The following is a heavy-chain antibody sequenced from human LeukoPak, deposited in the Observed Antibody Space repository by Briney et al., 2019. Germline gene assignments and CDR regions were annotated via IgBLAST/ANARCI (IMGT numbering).Heavy chain of an antibody. V-gene: IGHV1-2*02. D-gene: IGHD3-3*01. J-gene: IGHJ6*03. CDR2: INPNSGGT. CDR1: GYTFTGYY. Sequence: GASVKVSCKASGYTFTGYYMHWVRQAPGQGLEWMGWINPNSGGTNYAQKFQGRVTMTRDTSISTAYMELSRLRSDDTAVYYCARGTRDRFLERSRDYYMDVWGKGTTVTVSS. CDR3: ARGTRDRFLERSRDYYMDV.